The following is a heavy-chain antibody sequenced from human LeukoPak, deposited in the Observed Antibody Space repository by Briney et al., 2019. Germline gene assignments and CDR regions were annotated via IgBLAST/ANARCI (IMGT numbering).Heavy chain of an antibody. Sequence: GASVKVSCKASGGTFSSYAISWVRQAPGQGLEWMGGIIPIFGTANYAQKFQGRVTITTDESTSTAYMELSSLRSEDTAVYYCARDSEFYDGSNYTYYFDLWGQGTLVTVSS. D-gene: IGHD5-24*01. J-gene: IGHJ4*02. V-gene: IGHV1-69*05. CDR1: GGTFSSYA. CDR2: IIPIFGTA. CDR3: ARDSEFYDGSNYTYYFDL.